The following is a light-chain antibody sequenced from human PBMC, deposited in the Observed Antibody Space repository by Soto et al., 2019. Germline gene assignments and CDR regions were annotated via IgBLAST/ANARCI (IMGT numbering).Light chain of an antibody. CDR3: QQYNSAGT. CDR1: QSIRSW. Sequence: DIQMTQSPSTLSASVGDRVTITCRASQSIRSWLAWYQQKPGKAPKLLIYKASSLESGVPSRFSGSGSGTEFTLTISSLQPDDFATYYCQQYNSAGTFGQGTKVDIK. V-gene: IGKV1-5*03. J-gene: IGKJ1*01. CDR2: KAS.